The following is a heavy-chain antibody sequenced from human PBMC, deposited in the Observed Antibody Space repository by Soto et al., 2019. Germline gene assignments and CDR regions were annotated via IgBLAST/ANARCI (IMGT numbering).Heavy chain of an antibody. D-gene: IGHD2-21*02. Sequence: SETLSLTCTVSGGSVSSGSYYWSWIRQPPGKGLEWIGYIYYSGSTNYNPSLKSRVTISVDTSKNQFSLKLSSVTAADTAVYYCARVEAYCGGDCYSGFDYWGQGTLVTSPQ. CDR2: IYYSGST. CDR3: ARVEAYCGGDCYSGFDY. J-gene: IGHJ4*02. CDR1: GGSVSSGSYY. V-gene: IGHV4-61*01.